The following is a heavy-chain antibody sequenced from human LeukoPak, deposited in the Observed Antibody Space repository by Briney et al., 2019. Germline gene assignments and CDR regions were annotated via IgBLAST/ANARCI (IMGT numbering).Heavy chain of an antibody. Sequence: ASVKVSCKASGYIFIDYEINWVRQATGQGLEWMGWMNPKSGDTGHEQKFKGRVTITRDSSISTVYMELRSLRSEDTALYYCARGRYMDVWGKGTTVTVSS. J-gene: IGHJ6*03. CDR2: MNPKSGDT. CDR3: ARGRYMDV. V-gene: IGHV1-8*03. CDR1: GYIFIDYE.